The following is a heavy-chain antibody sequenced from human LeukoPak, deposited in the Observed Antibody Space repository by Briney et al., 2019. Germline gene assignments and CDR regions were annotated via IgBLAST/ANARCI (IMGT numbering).Heavy chain of an antibody. CDR1: GGTFSSYA. D-gene: IGHD6-13*01. J-gene: IGHJ3*02. Sequence: AASVNVSCKASGGTFSSYAISWVRQAPGQGLEWMGRIIPILGIANYAQKFQGRVTMTRNTSTSTAYMELSSLRSEDAAVYYCARELRWIAAAGSGAFDIWGQGTMVTVSS. CDR3: ARELRWIAAAGSGAFDI. CDR2: IIPILGIA. V-gene: IGHV1-69*04.